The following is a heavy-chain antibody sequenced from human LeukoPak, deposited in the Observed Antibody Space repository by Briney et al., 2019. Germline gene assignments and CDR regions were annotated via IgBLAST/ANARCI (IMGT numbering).Heavy chain of an antibody. J-gene: IGHJ4*02. CDR2: VGGGGGTT. CDR1: GLTFTSYA. Sequence: PGGSLRLSCAASGLTFTSYAMSWVRQAPGKGLEWLSSVGGGGGTTYYADSVKGRFTISRDNSKNTLNLQMNSLRAEDTAVYYCAKNFRGDGRQLWFFDYWGQGTLVTVSS. D-gene: IGHD5-18*01. V-gene: IGHV3-23*01. CDR3: AKNFRGDGRQLWFFDY.